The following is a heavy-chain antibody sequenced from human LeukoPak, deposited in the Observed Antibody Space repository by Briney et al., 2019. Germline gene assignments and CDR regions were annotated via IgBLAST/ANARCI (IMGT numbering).Heavy chain of an antibody. Sequence: GGSLRLSCTASGLSFSDYSMNWVRQAPGKGLEWISYISSTGNPRHYAASVEGRFTISRDNVKNSLYLQMNSLRAEDTAVYYCAKMYGGTYIGNWGQGTLVTVSA. D-gene: IGHD1-26*01. CDR1: GLSFSDYS. J-gene: IGHJ4*02. CDR2: ISSTGNPR. V-gene: IGHV3-48*01. CDR3: AKMYGGTYIGN.